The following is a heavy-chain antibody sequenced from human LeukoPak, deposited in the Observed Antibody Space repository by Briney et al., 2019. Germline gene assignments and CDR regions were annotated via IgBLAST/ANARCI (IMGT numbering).Heavy chain of an antibody. V-gene: IGHV3-48*01. CDR3: ARDSFIVGATGACDY. CDR2: TSGSSGSTI. D-gene: IGHD1-26*01. CDR1: GFTFSRYG. Sequence: GGSLRLSCKASGFTFSRYGMNWVRQAPGRGLEWLSYTSGSSGSTIYYAQSVRGRFTISRDDAKNTLYLQMNSLRADDTAVYFCARDSFIVGATGACDYWGQGTMVTVSS. J-gene: IGHJ4*02.